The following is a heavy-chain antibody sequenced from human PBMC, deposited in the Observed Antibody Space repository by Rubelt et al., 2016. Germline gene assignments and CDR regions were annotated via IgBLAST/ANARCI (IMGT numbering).Heavy chain of an antibody. J-gene: IGHJ4*02. V-gene: IGHV4-34*01. CDR2: INHSGST. CDR3: ARDWYNWNDGPDY. CDR1: GGSFSGYY. D-gene: IGHD1-1*01. Sequence: QVQLQQWGAGLLKPSETLSLTCAVYGGSFSGYYWSWIRQPPGKGLEWIGEINHSGSTNYNPSLKSRVTISVDTSKNQFSLKLSSVTAADTAVYYCARDWYNWNDGPDYWGQGTLVTVSS.